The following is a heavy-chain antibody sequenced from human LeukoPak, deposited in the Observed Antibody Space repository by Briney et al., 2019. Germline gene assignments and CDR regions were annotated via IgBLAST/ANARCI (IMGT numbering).Heavy chain of an antibody. CDR3: ARDNGPGFDY. D-gene: IGHD1-14*01. J-gene: IGHJ4*02. CDR1: GFTVSSNY. Sequence: PGGSLSLSCAASGFTVSSNYMSWVRQAPGKGLEWVSVIYSGGSTYYADSVKGRFTISRDNSKNTLYLQMNSLRAEDTAVYYCARDNGPGFDYWGQGTLVTVSS. CDR2: IYSGGST. V-gene: IGHV3-53*01.